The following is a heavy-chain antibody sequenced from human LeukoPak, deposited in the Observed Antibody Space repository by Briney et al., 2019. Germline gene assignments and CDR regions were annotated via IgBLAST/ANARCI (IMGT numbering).Heavy chain of an antibody. CDR3: ARDWGPYGGLTHFDY. J-gene: IGHJ4*02. CDR1: GGSISSYY. D-gene: IGHD4-23*01. V-gene: IGHV4-4*07. Sequence: PSETLSLTCTVSGGSISSYYWSWIRQPAGKGLEWIGRIYTSGSTNYNPSLKSRVTMLVDTSKNQFSLKLSSVTAADTAVYYCARDWGPYGGLTHFDYWGQGTLVTVSS. CDR2: IYTSGST.